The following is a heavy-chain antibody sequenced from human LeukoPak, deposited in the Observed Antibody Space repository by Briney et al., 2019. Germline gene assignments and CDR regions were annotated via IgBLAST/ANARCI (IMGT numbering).Heavy chain of an antibody. D-gene: IGHD2-15*01. J-gene: IGHJ5*02. V-gene: IGHV3-13*01. CDR2: IGIRGDT. CDR3: ARRASGAPES. CDR1: GFTFIDYD. Sequence: GGSLRLSCAASGFTFIDYDMHWVRQVIGKGLEWVSAIGIRGDTHYSGSVKGRFTISRENAKNSVFLQMNSLTADDTGVYYCARRASGAPESWGQGTLVTVSS.